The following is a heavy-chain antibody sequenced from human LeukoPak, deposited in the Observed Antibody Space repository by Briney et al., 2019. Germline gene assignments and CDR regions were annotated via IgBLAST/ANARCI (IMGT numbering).Heavy chain of an antibody. CDR2: TYYSGGT. D-gene: IGHD6-13*01. CDR3: ARHAMPSYSTSWFDF. V-gene: IGHV4-59*08. CDR1: GGSITNYY. Sequence: SETLSLTCTVSGGSITNYYWSWIRQPPGKEVEWIGYTYYSGGTNYNPSLKSRVTMSVDTSTNQFSLRLSSVTAADTAVYYCARHAMPSYSTSWFDFWGQGMLVTVSS. J-gene: IGHJ4*02.